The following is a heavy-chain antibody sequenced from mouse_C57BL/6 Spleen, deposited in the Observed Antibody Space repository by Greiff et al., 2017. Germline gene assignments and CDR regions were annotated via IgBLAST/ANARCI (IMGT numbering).Heavy chain of an antibody. CDR1: GYTFTDYE. D-gene: IGHD1-1*01. V-gene: IGHV1-15*01. J-gene: IGHJ1*03. CDR2: IDPETGGT. CDR3: TRGRYYGSSYDWYFDV. Sequence: VQLQQSGAELVRPGASVTLSCKASGYTFTDYEMHWVKQTPVHGLEWIGAIDPETGGTAYNQKFKGKAILTADKSSSTAYMELRSLTSEDSAVYYCTRGRYYGSSYDWYFDVWGTGTTVTVSS.